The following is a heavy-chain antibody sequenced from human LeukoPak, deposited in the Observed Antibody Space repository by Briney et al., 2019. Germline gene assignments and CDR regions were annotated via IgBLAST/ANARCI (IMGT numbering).Heavy chain of an antibody. D-gene: IGHD3-10*01. J-gene: IGHJ4*02. CDR1: GFTVSSDY. CDR3: ARAFSVG. V-gene: IGHV3-53*01. CDR2: LYTGGTT. Sequence: GGSLRLSCAVSGFTVSSDYMTWVRQAPGKGLQWVSVLYTGGTTYYADSVKGRFTISRDNAKNSLYLQMNSLRAEDTAVYYCARAFSVGWGQGTLVTVSS.